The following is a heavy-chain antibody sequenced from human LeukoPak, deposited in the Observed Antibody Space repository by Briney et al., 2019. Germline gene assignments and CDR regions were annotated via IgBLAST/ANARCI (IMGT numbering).Heavy chain of an antibody. Sequence: GGSLRLSCAASGFTFDDYAMHWVRQAPGKGLEWVSGISWNSGSIGYADSVKGRFTISRDNAKNSLYLQMNSLRAEDMALYYCAKDKSGSSSGYNYFDYWGQGTLVTVSS. V-gene: IGHV3-9*03. CDR1: GFTFDDYA. J-gene: IGHJ4*02. D-gene: IGHD6-6*01. CDR2: ISWNSGSI. CDR3: AKDKSGSSSGYNYFDY.